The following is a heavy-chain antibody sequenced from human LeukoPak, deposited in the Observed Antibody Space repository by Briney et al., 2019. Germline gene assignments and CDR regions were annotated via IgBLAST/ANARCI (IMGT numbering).Heavy chain of an antibody. J-gene: IGHJ5*02. CDR3: AREQGESTMIVVAPT. D-gene: IGHD3-22*01. CDR1: GGSISSGGYY. V-gene: IGHV4-30-4*07. Sequence: SQTLSLTCTVSGGSISSGGYYWSWIRQPPGKGLEWIGYIYYSGSTNYNPSLKSRVTISVDTSKNQFSLKLSSVTAADTAVYYCAREQGESTMIVVAPTWGQGTLVTVSS. CDR2: IYYSGST.